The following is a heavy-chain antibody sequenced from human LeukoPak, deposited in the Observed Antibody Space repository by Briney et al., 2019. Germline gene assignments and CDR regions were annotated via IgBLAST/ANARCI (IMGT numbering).Heavy chain of an antibody. J-gene: IGHJ4*02. CDR3: ARALFGISSVDY. D-gene: IGHD3-3*01. V-gene: IGHV3-21*01. CDR1: GFTFSSYI. CDR2: ISSSSSYI. Sequence: PGGSLRLSCAASGFTFSSYIMNWVRQAPGKGLEWVSSISSSSSYIYYADSVKGRFTISRDNAKNSLYLQMNSLRAEDTAVYYCARALFGISSVDYWGQGTLVTVSS.